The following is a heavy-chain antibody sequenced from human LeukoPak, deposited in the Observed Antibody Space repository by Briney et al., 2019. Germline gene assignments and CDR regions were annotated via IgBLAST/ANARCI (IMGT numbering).Heavy chain of an antibody. CDR2: IYHSGST. V-gene: IGHV4-4*02. D-gene: IGHD3-22*01. CDR3: ARAYYYDSSGSKYFDY. CDR1: GVSISSSNW. Sequence: SGTLSLTCAASGVSISSSNWWSCVRQPPGKGLEWIGEIYHSGSTNYNPSLKSRVTISVDKSKNQFSLKLSSVTAADTAVYYCARAYYYDSSGSKYFDYGGQGTLVTASS. J-gene: IGHJ4*02.